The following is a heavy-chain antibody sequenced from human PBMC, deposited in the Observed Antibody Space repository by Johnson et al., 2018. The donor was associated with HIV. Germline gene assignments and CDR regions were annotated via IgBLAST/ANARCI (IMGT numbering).Heavy chain of an antibody. V-gene: IGHV3-64*01. CDR1: GFTFDDYA. Sequence: EVQLVESGGGLVQPGRSLRLSCAASGFTFDDYAMHWVRQAPGKGLEYVSAISSNGGSTYYANSVKGRFTISRDNSKNTLYLQMGSLRAEDMAVYYCARELQLWFYAFDIWGQGTMVTVSS. CDR2: ISSNGGST. J-gene: IGHJ3*02. CDR3: ARELQLWFYAFDI. D-gene: IGHD5-18*01.